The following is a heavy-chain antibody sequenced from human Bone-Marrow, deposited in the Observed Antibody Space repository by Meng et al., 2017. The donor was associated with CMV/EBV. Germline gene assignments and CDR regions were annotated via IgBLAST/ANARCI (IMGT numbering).Heavy chain of an antibody. D-gene: IGHD3-10*01. J-gene: IGHJ4*02. CDR3: ARDRDGGSNYADY. V-gene: IGHV3-33*01. CDR2: IWYDGSNK. CDR1: GFTFSSYG. Sequence: AASGFTFSSYGMHWVRQAPGKGLEWVAVIWYDGSNKYYADSVKGRFTISRDNSKNTLYLQMNSLRAEDTAVYYCARDRDGGSNYADYWGQGTLVTVSS.